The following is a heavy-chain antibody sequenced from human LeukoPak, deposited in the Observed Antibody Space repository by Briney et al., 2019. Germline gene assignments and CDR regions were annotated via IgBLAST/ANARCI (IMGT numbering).Heavy chain of an antibody. D-gene: IGHD1-26*01. CDR2: ISYDGSNE. Sequence: GGSLRLSCAASGFTFSSYVMHWVRQAPGKGLEWVAIISYDGSNEYYADSVKGRFTISRDNSKNTLYLQMNSLRAEDTAVYYCARVGSGSYGYYYCMDVWGKGTTVTVSS. CDR3: ARVGSGSYGYYYCMDV. CDR1: GFTFSSYV. J-gene: IGHJ6*03. V-gene: IGHV3-30*04.